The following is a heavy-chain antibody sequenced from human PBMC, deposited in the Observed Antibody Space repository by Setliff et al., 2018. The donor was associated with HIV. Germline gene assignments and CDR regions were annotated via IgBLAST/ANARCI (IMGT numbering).Heavy chain of an antibody. V-gene: IGHV3-21*01. CDR3: ARRFLTVRMDV. D-gene: IGHD3-9*01. J-gene: IGHJ6*03. CDR2: ISSSSNYI. Sequence: PGGSLRLSCAASGFTFSSYTINWVRQAPGKGLEWVSSISSSSNYIYYADSVKGRFTISRDNAKNSLYLQMNSLRAEDTAVYYCARRFLTVRMDVWGKGTTVTVSS. CDR1: GFTFSSYT.